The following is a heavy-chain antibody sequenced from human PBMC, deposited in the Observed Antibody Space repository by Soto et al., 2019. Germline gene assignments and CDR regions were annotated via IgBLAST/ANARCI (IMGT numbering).Heavy chain of an antibody. D-gene: IGHD3-3*01. CDR2: ISGSGGST. CDR3: ASDGSSYYDFWSGLGNYYYYGMDV. Sequence: EVQLLESGGGLVQPGGSLRLSCAASGFTFSSYAMSWVRQAPGKGLEWVSAISGSGGSTYYADSVKGRFTISRDNSKNTLYLQMNSLRAEDTAVYYCASDGSSYYDFWSGLGNYYYYGMDVWGQGTTVTVSS. CDR1: GFTFSSYA. V-gene: IGHV3-23*01. J-gene: IGHJ6*02.